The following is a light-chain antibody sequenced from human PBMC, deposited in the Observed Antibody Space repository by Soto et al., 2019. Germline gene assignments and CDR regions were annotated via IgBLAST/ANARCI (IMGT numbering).Light chain of an antibody. J-gene: IGLJ2*01. Sequence: QSALTQPASVSESPGQSITISCTGTSSDVGGYDYVSWYQQHPGKAPKLMIYDVSNRPSGVSNRFSGSKSGNMASLTISGLQAEDEADYYCSSYTSSSTVVFGGGTKVTVL. CDR3: SSYTSSSTVV. CDR2: DVS. CDR1: SSDVGGYDY. V-gene: IGLV2-14*01.